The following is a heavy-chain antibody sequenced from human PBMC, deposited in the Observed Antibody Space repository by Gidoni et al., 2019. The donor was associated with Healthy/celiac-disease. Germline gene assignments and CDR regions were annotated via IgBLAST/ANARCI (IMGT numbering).Heavy chain of an antibody. Sequence: GRSLRLSCAASGFTFSSYGMHWVRQAPGKGLEWVAVISYDGSNKYYADSVKGRFTISRDNSKNTLYLQMNSLRAEDTAVYYCAKRAPGQWTYYFDYWGQGTLVTVSS. D-gene: IGHD6-19*01. V-gene: IGHV3-30*18. CDR1: GFTFSSYG. CDR3: AKRAPGQWTYYFDY. J-gene: IGHJ4*02. CDR2: ISYDGSNK.